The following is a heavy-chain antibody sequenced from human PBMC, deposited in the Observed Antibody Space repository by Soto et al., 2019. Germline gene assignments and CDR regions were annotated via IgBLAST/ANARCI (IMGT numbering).Heavy chain of an antibody. CDR2: ISGSGGST. CDR3: AKGLSGRAAAGTPFDY. Sequence: GGSLRLSCAASGFTFSSYAMSWVRQAPGKGLEWVSAISGSGGSTYYADSVKGRFTISRDNSKNTLYLQMNSLRAEDTAVYYCAKGLSGRAAAGTPFDYWGQGTLVTVSS. V-gene: IGHV3-23*01. J-gene: IGHJ4*02. CDR1: GFTFSSYA. D-gene: IGHD6-13*01.